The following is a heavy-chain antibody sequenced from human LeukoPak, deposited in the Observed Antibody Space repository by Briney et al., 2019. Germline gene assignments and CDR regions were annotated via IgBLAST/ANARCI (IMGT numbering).Heavy chain of an antibody. D-gene: IGHD6-13*01. V-gene: IGHV4-39*01. CDR1: GGTISSSRYY. Sequence: SSETLSLTCTGSGGTISSSRYYWGWIRQPPGKGLEWIGSIYHSGSTYQNPSLKSRVTISVDTSKDQFSLKLSSVTAADTAVYYCARSSGYSSSRGLNWFDPWGPGTLVTVSS. CDR3: ARSSGYSSSRGLNWFDP. CDR2: IYHSGST. J-gene: IGHJ5*02.